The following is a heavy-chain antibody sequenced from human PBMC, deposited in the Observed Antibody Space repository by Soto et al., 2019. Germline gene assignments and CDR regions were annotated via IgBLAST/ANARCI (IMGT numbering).Heavy chain of an antibody. CDR3: ARVGLELTGHFDY. CDR1: GYTFTGYY. Sequence: ASVKVSCKASGYTFTGYYMHWVRQAPGQGLEWMGWINPNSGGTNYAQKFQGRVTMTRDTSISTAYMELSRLRSDDTAVYYCARVGLELTGHFDYWGQGTLVTVS. CDR2: INPNSGGT. D-gene: IGHD1-7*01. J-gene: IGHJ4*02. V-gene: IGHV1-2*02.